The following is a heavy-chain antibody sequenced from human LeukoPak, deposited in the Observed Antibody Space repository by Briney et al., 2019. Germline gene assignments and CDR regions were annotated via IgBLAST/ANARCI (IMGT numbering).Heavy chain of an antibody. D-gene: IGHD5-24*01. Sequence: GGSLRLSCAASGFTFSSYWMSWVRQAPGKGLEWVANIKQDGSEKYYVDSVKGRFTISRDNAKNSLYLQMNSLRAEDTAVYYCAKTASPYYYYYMDVWGKGTTVTVSS. J-gene: IGHJ6*03. V-gene: IGHV3-7*01. CDR3: AKTASPYYYYYMDV. CDR2: IKQDGSEK. CDR1: GFTFSSYW.